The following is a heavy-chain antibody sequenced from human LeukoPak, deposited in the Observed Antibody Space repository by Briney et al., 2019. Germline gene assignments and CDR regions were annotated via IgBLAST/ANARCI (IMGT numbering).Heavy chain of an antibody. J-gene: IGHJ4*02. CDR1: GFTFSRYE. Sequence: GGSLRLSCAASGFTFSRYEMNWVRQAPGKGLEWVSYISSSGSTIYYADSVKGRFTISRDNAKNALYLQMSSLRAEDTAFYYCARDLGDYGGGVDYWGQGTLVTVSS. V-gene: IGHV3-48*03. CDR3: ARDLGDYGGGVDY. CDR2: ISSSGSTI. D-gene: IGHD4-17*01.